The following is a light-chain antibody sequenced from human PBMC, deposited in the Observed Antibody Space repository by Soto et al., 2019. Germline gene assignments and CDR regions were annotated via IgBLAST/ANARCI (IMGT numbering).Light chain of an antibody. V-gene: IGKV3-11*01. CDR1: QSVSSY. Sequence: EIVLTQSPATLSLSPGERATLSCRASQSVSSYLAWYQQKPGQAPRLLIYDASNRGTSIPARFSGSGSGTDFTLTISTLEPEDFAVYYCQQRSNWPPITFGQGTRLEIK. CDR3: QQRSNWPPIT. J-gene: IGKJ5*01. CDR2: DAS.